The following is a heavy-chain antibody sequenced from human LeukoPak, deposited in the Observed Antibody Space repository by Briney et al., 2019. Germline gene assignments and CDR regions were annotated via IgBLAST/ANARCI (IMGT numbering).Heavy chain of an antibody. D-gene: IGHD4-17*01. J-gene: IGHJ3*02. V-gene: IGHV4-59*12. CDR1: GGSISSYY. CDR3: SRGDYGDYHDAFDI. Sequence: SETLSLTCTVSGGSISSYYWSWIRQPPGKGLEWIGYIYYSGSTNYNPSLKSRLTISVDTSKNQFSLKLSSVTAADTAVYYCSRGDYGDYHDAFDIWGQGTMVTVSS. CDR2: IYYSGST.